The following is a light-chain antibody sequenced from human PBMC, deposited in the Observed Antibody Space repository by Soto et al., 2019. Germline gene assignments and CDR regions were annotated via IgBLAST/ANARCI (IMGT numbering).Light chain of an antibody. J-gene: IGLJ1*01. Sequence: QSALTQPASVSGSPGQSIIISCTGTSSDVGGYNYVSWYQQHPGKAPKLMIYEVSNRPSGVSNRCSGSNSGNTASLTISGLQAEDEADYYSSSYTSSSTRVFGTGTKLTVL. CDR3: SSYTSSSTRV. V-gene: IGLV2-14*01. CDR1: SSDVGGYNY. CDR2: EVS.